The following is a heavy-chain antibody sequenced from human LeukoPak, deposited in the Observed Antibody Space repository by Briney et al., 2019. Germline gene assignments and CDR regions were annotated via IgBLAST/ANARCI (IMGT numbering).Heavy chain of an antibody. CDR1: GFTFSSYS. D-gene: IGHD3-10*01. CDR2: ISSSSSYI. CDR3: AKDIGRRSWDGSFDY. Sequence: SGGSLRLSCAASGFTFSSYSMNWVRQAPGKGLEWVSSISSSSSYIYYADSVKGLFTISRDNAKNSLYLQMNSLRAEDTAVYYCAKDIGRRSWDGSFDYWGQGTLVTVSS. J-gene: IGHJ4*02. V-gene: IGHV3-21*01.